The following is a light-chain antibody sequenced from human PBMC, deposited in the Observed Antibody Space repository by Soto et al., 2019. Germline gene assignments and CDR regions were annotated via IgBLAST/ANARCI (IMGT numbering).Light chain of an antibody. Sequence: EIVLTQSPATLSLSPGERATLSCRVSQSVSNYLAWYQQKPGQAPRLLIYDASNRATGIPARFSGSGSGTDFTLTISSLEPEDLAVYYCQQRSNWPVTFGPGTKVDIK. CDR1: QSVSNY. CDR2: DAS. J-gene: IGKJ3*01. V-gene: IGKV3-11*01. CDR3: QQRSNWPVT.